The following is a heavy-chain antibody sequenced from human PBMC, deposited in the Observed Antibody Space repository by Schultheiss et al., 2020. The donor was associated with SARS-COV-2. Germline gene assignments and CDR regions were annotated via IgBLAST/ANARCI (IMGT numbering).Heavy chain of an antibody. V-gene: IGHV3-21*01. D-gene: IGHD6-6*01. CDR3: ARGQYSSTSGGFDF. CDR1: GFTFSNYS. CDR2: ISSGGNYI. J-gene: IGHJ4*02. Sequence: GGSLRLSCAASGFTFSNYSVNWVRQAPGQGLEWVSFISSGGNYIHYADSVEGRFTISRDNPKNSLSLQMNNLRDDDTAVYYCARGQYSSTSGGFDFWGQGTLVTVSS.